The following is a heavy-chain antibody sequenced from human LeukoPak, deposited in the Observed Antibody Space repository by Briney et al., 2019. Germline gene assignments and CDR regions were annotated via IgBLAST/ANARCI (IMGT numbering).Heavy chain of an antibody. D-gene: IGHD6-13*01. CDR2: IYYNGST. J-gene: IGHJ5*02. V-gene: IGHV4-59*01. CDR3: ARVSKGFDRYSSRWYLWFDP. Sequence: SETLSLTCTVSGGSISSYYWSWIRQPPGKGLEWIEYIYYNGSTNYNPPLKSRVTISVDTSKNQFSLKLSSVTAADTAVYYCARVSKGFDRYSSRWYLWFDPWGQGTLVTVSS. CDR1: GGSISSYY.